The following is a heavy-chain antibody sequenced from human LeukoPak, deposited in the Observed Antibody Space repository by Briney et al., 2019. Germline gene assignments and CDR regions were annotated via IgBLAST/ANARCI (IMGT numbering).Heavy chain of an antibody. J-gene: IGHJ4*02. CDR3: ARDSWVYRGSSSYYGGGY. CDR2: INPNSGGT. V-gene: IGHV1-2*02. CDR1: GYTFTGYY. Sequence: GASVKVSCKASGYTFTGYYMHWVRQAPGQGLEWMGWINPNSGGTNYAQKFQGRVTMTRDTSISTAYMELSRLRSDDTAVYYCARDSWVYRGSSSYYGGGYWGQGTLVTVSS. D-gene: IGHD6-6*01.